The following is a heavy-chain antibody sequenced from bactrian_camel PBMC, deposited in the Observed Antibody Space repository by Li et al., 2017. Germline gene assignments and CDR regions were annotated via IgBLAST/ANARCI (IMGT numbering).Heavy chain of an antibody. J-gene: IGHJ4*01. Sequence: QVQLVESGGGSVQAGGSLRLSCTASGVSTSCMAWFREAPGKEREGVATIDSDGSTLYADSVKGRFTIFKDNAKDTLYLQMNSPNPEDTAMYYCAVGGLSCWGWTVQPNGYYYNSWGQGPRSPSP. V-gene: IGHV3S53*01. CDR1: GVSTSC. D-gene: IGHD5*01. CDR2: IDSDGST. CDR3: AVGGLSCWGWTVQPNGYYYNS.